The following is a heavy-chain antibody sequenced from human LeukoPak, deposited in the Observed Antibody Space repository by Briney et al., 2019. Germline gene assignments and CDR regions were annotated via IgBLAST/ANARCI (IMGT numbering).Heavy chain of an antibody. CDR2: IKQDGSEK. D-gene: IGHD6-6*01. V-gene: IGHV3-7*01. J-gene: IGHJ4*02. CDR3: AKDLRPYSSSSVDY. Sequence: GGSLRLSCAASGFTFSSYWMSWVRQAPGKGLEWVANIKQDGSEKYYVNSVKGRFTISRDNAKNSLYLQMNSLRAEDTAVYYCAKDLRPYSSSSVDYWGQGTLVTVSS. CDR1: GFTFSSYW.